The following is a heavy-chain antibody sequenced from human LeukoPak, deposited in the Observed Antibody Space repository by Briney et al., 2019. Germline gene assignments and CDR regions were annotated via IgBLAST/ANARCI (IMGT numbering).Heavy chain of an antibody. CDR3: ARIGYCSGGSCYGYFDY. D-gene: IGHD2-15*01. J-gene: IGHJ4*02. CDR1: GGTFSSYA. Sequence: SVKVSCKASGGTFSSYAISWVRQAPGQGREWMGRIIPILGIANYAQKFQGRVTITADKSTSTAYMELSSLRSEDTAVYYCARIGYCSGGSCYGYFDYWGQGTLVTVSS. CDR2: IIPILGIA. V-gene: IGHV1-69*04.